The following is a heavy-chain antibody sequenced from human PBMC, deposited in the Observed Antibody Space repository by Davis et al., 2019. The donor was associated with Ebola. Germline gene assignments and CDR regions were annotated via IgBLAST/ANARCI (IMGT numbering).Heavy chain of an antibody. D-gene: IGHD3-3*01. V-gene: IGHV3-11*06. Sequence: GESLKISCAASGFTFSDYYMSWIRQAPGKGLEWVSYISSSSSYTNYADSVKGRFTISRDNAKNSLYLQMNSLRAEDTAVYYCARVLPHFGVSNWGQGTLVTVSS. CDR3: ARVLPHFGVSN. J-gene: IGHJ4*02. CDR1: GFTFSDYY. CDR2: ISSSSSYT.